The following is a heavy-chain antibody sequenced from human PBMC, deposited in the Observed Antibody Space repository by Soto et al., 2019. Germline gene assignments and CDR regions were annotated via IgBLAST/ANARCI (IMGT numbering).Heavy chain of an antibody. CDR2: ISYDGTDK. CDR3: ARGGMALVTTKMVY. Sequence: QVQLVESGGGVVQPGRSLRLSCAASGFTFSSYGIHWVRQAPGKGLEWVALISYDGTDKYYADSVKGRFTISRDNSKNTLYLQMSSLRSEDTAVYYCARGGMALVTTKMVYWGQGTLVTVSA. D-gene: IGHD4-17*01. J-gene: IGHJ4*02. V-gene: IGHV3-30*03. CDR1: GFTFSSYG.